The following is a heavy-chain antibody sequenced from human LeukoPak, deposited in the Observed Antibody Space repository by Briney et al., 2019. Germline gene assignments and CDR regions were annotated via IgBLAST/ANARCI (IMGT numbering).Heavy chain of an antibody. D-gene: IGHD5-24*01. V-gene: IGHV3-11*04. CDR2: ISSSGDDI. J-gene: IGHJ4*02. Sequence: PGGSLRLSCAASGFSLSDYYISWIRQAPGKGLQWISYISSSGDDIHYADSVEGRFTISRDNAKNSLYLQMNSLSAEDTAIYYCARDRRDGYNVLDYWGQGTLVTVSS. CDR3: ARDRRDGYNVLDY. CDR1: GFSLSDYY.